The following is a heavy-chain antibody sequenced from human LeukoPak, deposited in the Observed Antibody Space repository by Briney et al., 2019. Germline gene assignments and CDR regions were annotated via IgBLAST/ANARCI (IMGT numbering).Heavy chain of an antibody. V-gene: IGHV3-48*01. CDR3: ARSRDYYNSGSFDY. Sequence: GGSLRLSCAASGFTFSSYSMNWVRQAPGKGLEWVSYISSSSSTIYYADSVKGRFTISRDNAKNSLYLQMSSLRAEDAALYYCARSRDYYNSGSFDYWGQGTLVTVSS. J-gene: IGHJ4*02. CDR2: ISSSSSTI. CDR1: GFTFSSYS. D-gene: IGHD3-10*01.